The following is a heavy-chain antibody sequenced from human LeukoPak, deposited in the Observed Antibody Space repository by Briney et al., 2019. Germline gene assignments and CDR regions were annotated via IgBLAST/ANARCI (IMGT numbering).Heavy chain of an antibody. CDR2: IRYDGSNK. CDR3: ARENYHDSSGLK. V-gene: IGHV3-30*02. Sequence: GGSLRLSCAASGFTFSSYGMHWVRQAPGKGLEWVAFIRYDGSNKYYADSVRGRFTISRDNAKNSLYLQMNSLRVEDTAIYYCARENYHDSSGLKWGQGTLVTVSS. J-gene: IGHJ4*02. CDR1: GFTFSSYG. D-gene: IGHD3-22*01.